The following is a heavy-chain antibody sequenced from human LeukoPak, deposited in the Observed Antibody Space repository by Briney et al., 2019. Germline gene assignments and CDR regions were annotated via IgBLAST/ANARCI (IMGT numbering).Heavy chain of an antibody. CDR1: GFTFSSYA. Sequence: GSLRLSCAASGFTFSSYAMSWVRQAPGKGLEWVSAISGSGGSTYYADSVRGRFTISRDNSKNTLYLQMNSLRAEDTAVYYCAKDYRIPGSPDAFDIWGQGTMVTVSS. J-gene: IGHJ3*02. V-gene: IGHV3-23*01. D-gene: IGHD1-14*01. CDR3: AKDYRIPGSPDAFDI. CDR2: ISGSGGST.